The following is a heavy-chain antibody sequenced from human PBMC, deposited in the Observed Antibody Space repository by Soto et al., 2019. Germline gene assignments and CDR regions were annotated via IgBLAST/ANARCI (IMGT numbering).Heavy chain of an antibody. CDR1: GSTFSTYP. V-gene: IGHV3-23*01. CDR3: AKSIFDKLWSGFIDY. J-gene: IGHJ4*02. Sequence: EVQLLESGGGLVQPGGSLGLSCAAFGSTFSTYPLSWFRQPPGKGREWVPAISGSGGSTYYADSVKGRFTISRDNAKNTLYLQMNSLRAEDTAVYYCAKSIFDKLWSGFIDYWGQGTLVTVSS. CDR2: ISGSGGST. D-gene: IGHD3-3*01.